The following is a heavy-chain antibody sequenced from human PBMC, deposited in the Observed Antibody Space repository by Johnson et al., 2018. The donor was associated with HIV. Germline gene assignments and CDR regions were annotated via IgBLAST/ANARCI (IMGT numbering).Heavy chain of an antibody. J-gene: IGHJ3*02. V-gene: IGHV3-30*04. CDR3: ASWSWGLRLSGFDI. D-gene: IGHD4-17*01. CDR1: GFTFSSYA. Sequence: QVQLVESGGGVVQPGRSLRLSCAASGFTFSSYAMHWVRQAPGKGLEWVAVISYDGSNKYYADSVKGRFTISRDNAKNSLYLQMNSLRAEDTAVYYCASWSWGLRLSGFDIWGQGTSVTVSS. CDR2: ISYDGSNK.